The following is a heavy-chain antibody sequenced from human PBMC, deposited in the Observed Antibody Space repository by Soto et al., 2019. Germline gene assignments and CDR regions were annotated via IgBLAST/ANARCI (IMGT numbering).Heavy chain of an antibody. CDR3: AKDRMITFGGIIDQATFDY. CDR1: GFTFSNYV. D-gene: IGHD3-16*02. CDR2: ISGSGGST. J-gene: IGHJ4*02. V-gene: IGHV3-23*01. Sequence: GGSLRLSCAASGFTFSNYVMNWVRQAPGKGLGWVSAISGSGGSTYYADSVKGRFTISRDNSKNTLYLQMNSLRAEDTAVYYCAKDRMITFGGIIDQATFDYWGQGTLVTVSS.